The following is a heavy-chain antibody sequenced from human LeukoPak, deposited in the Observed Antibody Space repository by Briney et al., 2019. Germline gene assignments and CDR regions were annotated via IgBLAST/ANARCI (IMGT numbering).Heavy chain of an antibody. CDR3: ARMGSGWSFDY. CDR1: GFTFSSYG. D-gene: IGHD6-19*01. Sequence: GRSLRLSCAASGFTFSSYGIDWVRQAPGKGLEWVAVIWYDGSEKYYADSVKGRFTISRDQSKNTAYLQMNSLRAEDTAVYYCARMGSGWSFDYWRQGALVTVSA. V-gene: IGHV3-33*01. CDR2: IWYDGSEK. J-gene: IGHJ4*02.